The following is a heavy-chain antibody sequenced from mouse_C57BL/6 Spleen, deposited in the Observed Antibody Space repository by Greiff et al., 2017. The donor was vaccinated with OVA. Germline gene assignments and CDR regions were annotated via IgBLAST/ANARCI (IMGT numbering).Heavy chain of an antibody. Sequence: QVQLQQPGAELVKPGASVMLSCKASGYTFTSYWMHWVKQRPGQGLEWIGMIHPNSGSTNYNEKFKSKATLTVDKSSSTAYMQLSSLTSEDAAVYYCARSRGYYAMDYWGQGTSVTVSS. CDR1: GYTFTSYW. J-gene: IGHJ4*01. V-gene: IGHV1-64*01. CDR2: IHPNSGST. CDR3: ARSRGYYAMDY.